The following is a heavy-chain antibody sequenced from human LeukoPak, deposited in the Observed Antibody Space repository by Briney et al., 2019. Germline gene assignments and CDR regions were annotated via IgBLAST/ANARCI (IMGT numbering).Heavy chain of an antibody. D-gene: IGHD1-26*01. CDR1: GFTFSSYG. CDR3: AKVGIAWDSGSYYAFDY. V-gene: IGHV3-30*18. CDR2: ISYDGSNK. J-gene: IGHJ4*02. Sequence: GGSLRLSCAASGFTFSSYGMHWVRQAPGKGLEWVAVISYDGSNKYYADSVKGRFTISRDNSKNTLYLQMNSLRAEDTAVYYCAKVGIAWDSGSYYAFDYWGQGTLVTVSS.